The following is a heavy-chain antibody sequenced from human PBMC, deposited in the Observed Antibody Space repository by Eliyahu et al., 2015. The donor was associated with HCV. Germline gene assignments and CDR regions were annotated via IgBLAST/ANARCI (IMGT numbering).Heavy chain of an antibody. V-gene: IGHV4-59*01. CDR2: IHYSGST. CDR1: GGPIPTYX. Sequence: QVQLQESGPGLVKPSETLSLXCPVXGGPIPTYXWSWIRQPPGKGLEWVGYIHYSGSTNYNPSLKSRVTISLDTSKNQFSLNLTSVTAADTAVYYCASGGGGIAVAGTGGWFDPWGQGTLVTVSS. J-gene: IGHJ5*02. D-gene: IGHD6-19*01. CDR3: ASGGGGIAVAGTGGWFDP.